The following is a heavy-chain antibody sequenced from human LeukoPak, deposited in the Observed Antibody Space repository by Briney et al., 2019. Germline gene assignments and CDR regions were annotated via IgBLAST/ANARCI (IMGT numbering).Heavy chain of an antibody. CDR3: ARAGGSGSYGRFDP. CDR1: GFTFTAYW. J-gene: IGHJ5*02. D-gene: IGHD3-10*01. Sequence: GGSLRLSCAASGFTFTAYWMHWVLQAPGKGLVWVSRINSDGTTTNYADSVKGRFTISRDNAKNTVYLQMNSLRAEDTAVYYCARAGGSGSYGRFDPWGQGTLVSVSS. CDR2: INSDGTTT. V-gene: IGHV3-74*01.